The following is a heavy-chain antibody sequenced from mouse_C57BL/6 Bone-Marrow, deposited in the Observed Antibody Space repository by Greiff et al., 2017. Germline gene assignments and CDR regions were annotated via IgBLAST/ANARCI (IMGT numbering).Heavy chain of an antibody. Sequence: QVQLQQPGAELVMPGASVKLSCKASGYTFTSYWMHWVKQRPGQGLEWIGEIDPSDSYTNYNQKFKGKSTLTVDKSSSTAYMQLSSLTSEDSAVYYCARGYGTAYYAIDYWGQGTSVTVSS. CDR3: ARGYGTAYYAIDY. CDR1: GYTFTSYW. CDR2: IDPSDSYT. D-gene: IGHD2-2*01. J-gene: IGHJ4*01. V-gene: IGHV1-69*01.